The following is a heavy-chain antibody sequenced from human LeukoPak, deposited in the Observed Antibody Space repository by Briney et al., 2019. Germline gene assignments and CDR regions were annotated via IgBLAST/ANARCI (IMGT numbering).Heavy chain of an antibody. D-gene: IGHD2-15*01. Sequence: PGGSLRLSCTASGFTFSTYAMSWVRQAPGKGLEWVSVISGSDGSTSYADSVKGRFTISRDNSKNTLYLQMNSLRAEDTAVYYCARDRCNGGTCYLSVLDYWGQGTLVTVSS. V-gene: IGHV3-23*01. CDR3: ARDRCNGGTCYLSVLDY. CDR2: ISGSDGST. CDR1: GFTFSTYA. J-gene: IGHJ4*02.